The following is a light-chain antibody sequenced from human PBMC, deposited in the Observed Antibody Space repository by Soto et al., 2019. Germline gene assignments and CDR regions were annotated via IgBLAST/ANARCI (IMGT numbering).Light chain of an antibody. J-gene: IGKJ1*01. CDR2: KAS. V-gene: IGKV1-5*03. CDR3: KQYDSYSRT. CDR1: QSISNS. Sequence: DIQMTQSPSTRSASVGDRVTMTCRASQSISNSLAWYQQQPGKAPKLLIHKASTLESWVHSRFSGSGSGTEFTLTISSLQPDDFATYYCKQYDSYSRTFGQGTKVDIK.